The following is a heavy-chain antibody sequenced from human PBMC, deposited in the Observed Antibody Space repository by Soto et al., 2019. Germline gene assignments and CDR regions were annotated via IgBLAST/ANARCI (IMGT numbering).Heavy chain of an antibody. Sequence: PSETLSLTCTVSGGSISSSGCTWGWISQPPRKGLEWIGSIYNSGSTYYSPSLKSRITISVDTSKNQFSLKLSSVTAADTAVYYCARIPTRRSSSGNYWGQGTLLTVS. CDR2: IYNSGST. CDR1: GGSISSSGCT. CDR3: ARIPTRRSSSGNY. V-gene: IGHV4-39*01. D-gene: IGHD6-13*01. J-gene: IGHJ4*02.